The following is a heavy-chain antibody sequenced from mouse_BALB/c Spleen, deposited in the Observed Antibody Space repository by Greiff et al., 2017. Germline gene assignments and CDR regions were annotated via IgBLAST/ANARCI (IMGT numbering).Heavy chain of an antibody. CDR2: INPGSGGT. Sequence: QVQLKQSGAELVRPGTSVKVSCKASGYAFTNYLIEWVKQRPGQGLEWIGVINPGSGGTNYNEKFKGKATLTADKSSSTAYMQLSSLTSDDSAVYFCARLGLGPFDYWGQGTTLTVSS. D-gene: IGHD4-1*01. V-gene: IGHV1-54*01. J-gene: IGHJ2*01. CDR3: ARLGLGPFDY. CDR1: GYAFTNYL.